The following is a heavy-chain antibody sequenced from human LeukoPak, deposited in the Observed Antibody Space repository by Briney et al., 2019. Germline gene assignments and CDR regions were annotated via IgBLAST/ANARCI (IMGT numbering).Heavy chain of an antibody. CDR3: ARVRENYYDSSGYYSTLGY. Sequence: ASVKVSCKASGYTFTSYAMHWVRQAPGQRLEWMGWSNAGNGNTKYSQEFQGRVTITADESTSTAYMELSSLRSEDTAVYYCARVRENYYDSSGYYSTLGYWGQGTLVTVSS. CDR2: SNAGNGNT. CDR1: GYTFTSYA. D-gene: IGHD3-22*01. J-gene: IGHJ4*02. V-gene: IGHV1-3*02.